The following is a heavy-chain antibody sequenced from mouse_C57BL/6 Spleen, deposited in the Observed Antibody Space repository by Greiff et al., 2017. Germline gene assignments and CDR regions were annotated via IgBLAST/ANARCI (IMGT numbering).Heavy chain of an antibody. V-gene: IGHV3-6*01. J-gene: IGHJ1*03. Sequence: EVKLVESGPGLVPPSQSLSLTCSVTGYSITSGYYWNWIRQFPGNKLEWMGYISYDGSNNYNPSLKNRISITRYTSKNQLLLKLNSVTTEDTATYYCARDPHYYGSSYGYFDVWGTGTTGTVSS. CDR2: ISYDGSN. CDR3: ARDPHYYGSSYGYFDV. CDR1: GYSITSGYY. D-gene: IGHD1-1*01.